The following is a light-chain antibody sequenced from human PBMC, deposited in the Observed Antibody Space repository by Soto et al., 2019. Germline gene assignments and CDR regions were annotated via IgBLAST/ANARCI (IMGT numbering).Light chain of an antibody. CDR2: AAS. CDR1: QDIDTY. J-gene: IGKJ4*01. Sequence: DIQMTQSPSSVSASVGDRVTITCRASQDIDTYLAWYQQKPGKAPRLLIYAASNLQNEVPSRFSGGGSGTDFTLTISSLHPEDFATYFCQPARAFPLTFGGGTKVESK. CDR3: QPARAFPLT. V-gene: IGKV1-12*01.